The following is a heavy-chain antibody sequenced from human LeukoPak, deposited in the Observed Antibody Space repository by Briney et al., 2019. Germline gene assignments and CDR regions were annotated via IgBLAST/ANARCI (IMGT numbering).Heavy chain of an antibody. Sequence: GGSLRLSCAASGFTFSSYEMNWVRQAPGKGLEWVSYISSSGSTIYYADSVKGRFTISRDNAKNSLYLQMNSLRAEDTAVYYCARDRGMVVTERASDYWGQGTLVTVSS. CDR1: GFTFSSYE. J-gene: IGHJ4*02. CDR2: ISSSGSTI. V-gene: IGHV3-48*03. D-gene: IGHD2-21*02. CDR3: ARDRGMVVTERASDY.